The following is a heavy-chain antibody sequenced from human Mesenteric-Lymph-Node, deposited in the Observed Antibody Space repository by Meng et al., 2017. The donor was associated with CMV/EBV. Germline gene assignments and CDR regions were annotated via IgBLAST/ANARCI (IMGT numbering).Heavy chain of an antibody. J-gene: IGHJ6*02. CDR3: ARDAGYSTSVGFSFYYGLDV. CDR2: LYSGGTT. V-gene: IGHV3-53*01. D-gene: IGHD1-26*01. Sequence: GESLKISCVASGFTVSNNYMSWVRQAPGKGLRWVSVLYSGGTTYYADSVKGRFTISRDNSKNTLYLQMNSLRAEDTAVYYCARDAGYSTSVGFSFYYGLDVWGHGTTVTVSS. CDR1: GFTVSNNY.